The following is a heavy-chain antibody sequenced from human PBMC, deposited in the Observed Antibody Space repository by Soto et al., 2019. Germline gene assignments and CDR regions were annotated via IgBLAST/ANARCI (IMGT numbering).Heavy chain of an antibody. V-gene: IGHV4-59*08. CDR2: IYYSGST. CDR3: ARHAVYGDYDY. CDR1: GGSISGYY. D-gene: IGHD4-17*01. Sequence: SETLSLTCTVSGGSISGYYWSWIRQPPGKGLEWIGYIYYSGSTNYNPSLKSRITISVDTSKNQFSLKLSSVTAADTAVYYCARHAVYGDYDYWGQGTLVTVSS. J-gene: IGHJ4*02.